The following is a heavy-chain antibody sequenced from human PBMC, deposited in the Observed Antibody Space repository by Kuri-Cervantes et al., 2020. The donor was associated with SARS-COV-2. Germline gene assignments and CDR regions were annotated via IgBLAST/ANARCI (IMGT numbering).Heavy chain of an antibody. D-gene: IGHD6-13*01. Sequence: GGSLRLSCAAPGFTFSSYAMTWVRQAPGKGLEWVSVIYSGHYTTYYADSVKGRFTISRDNSKNTLYLQMNSLRAEDTAVYYCAKTEGAGSWNYFDAWGQGTLVTVSS. CDR1: GFTFSSYA. CDR3: AKTEGAGSWNYFDA. V-gene: IGHV3-23*03. CDR2: IYSGHYTT. J-gene: IGHJ4*02.